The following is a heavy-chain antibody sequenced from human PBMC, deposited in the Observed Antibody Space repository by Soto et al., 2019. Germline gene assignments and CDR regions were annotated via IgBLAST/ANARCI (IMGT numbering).Heavy chain of an antibody. CDR2: IYYIGST. V-gene: IGHV4-31*03. Sequence: QVQLQESGPGLVKPSQTLSLTCTVSGGSISSGGYYWNWIRQHPGKGLEWIGYIYYIGSTYYNTTLKSRVTISLDTTKNQFSLKMSSVTAADTAVYYCARSVFPWGQGTLVTVSS. CDR3: ARSVFP. CDR1: GGSISSGGYY. J-gene: IGHJ5*02.